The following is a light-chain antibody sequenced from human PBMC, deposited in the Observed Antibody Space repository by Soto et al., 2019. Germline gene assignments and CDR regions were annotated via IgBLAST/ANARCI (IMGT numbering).Light chain of an antibody. CDR2: AAF. CDR1: QSIRNW. Sequence: DIQMTQSPSTLSTSVGDRVTITCRASQSIRNWLAWYQQKPGKAPKLLIYAAFSLQSGVPSRFSGSGSGTEFILTISSLQPDDFATYCCQHYGGMWTFGQGTKVDIK. V-gene: IGKV1-5*01. CDR3: QHYGGMWT. J-gene: IGKJ1*01.